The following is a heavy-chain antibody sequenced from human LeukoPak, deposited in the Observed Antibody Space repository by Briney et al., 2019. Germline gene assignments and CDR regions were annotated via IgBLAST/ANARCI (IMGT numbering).Heavy chain of an antibody. D-gene: IGHD6-19*01. CDR3: ARLASGWYKHIDY. CDR1: GFTFSSYE. Sequence: GGSLRLSCAASGFTFSSYEMNWVRQAPGKGLEWISCISSSGSTIYYADSVKGRFTISRDNAKNSLYLQMNSLRAEDTAVYYCARLASGWYKHIDYWGQGTLVTVSS. CDR2: ISSSGSTI. J-gene: IGHJ4*02. V-gene: IGHV3-48*03.